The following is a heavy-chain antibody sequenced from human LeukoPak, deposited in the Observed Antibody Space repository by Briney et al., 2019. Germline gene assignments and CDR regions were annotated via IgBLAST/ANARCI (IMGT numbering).Heavy chain of an antibody. J-gene: IGHJ4*02. V-gene: IGHV4-39*07. CDR2: IYYSGST. Sequence: PSETLSLTCTVSGGSISSSGSYWGWIRQPPGRGLEWIVTIYYSGSTYYNPSLKSRVTISVDTSKNQFSLNLSSVTAADTAVYYCARAGSGYYYDSSGYYYPDYWGQGTLVTVSS. D-gene: IGHD3-22*01. CDR3: ARAGSGYYYDSSGYYYPDY. CDR1: GGSISSSGSY.